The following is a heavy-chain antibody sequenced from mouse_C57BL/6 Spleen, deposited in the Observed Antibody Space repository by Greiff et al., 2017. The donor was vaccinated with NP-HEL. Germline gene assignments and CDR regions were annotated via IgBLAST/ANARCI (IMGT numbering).Heavy chain of an antibody. J-gene: IGHJ4*01. Sequence: EVKLMESGPGLVKPSQSLSLTCSVTGYSITSGYYWNWIRQFPGNKLEWMGYISYDGSNNYNPSLKNRISITRDTSKNQFFLKLNSVTTEDTATYYCAREGDGYYGYYAMDYWGQGTSVTVSS. CDR3: AREGDGYYGYYAMDY. D-gene: IGHD2-3*01. CDR2: ISYDGSN. V-gene: IGHV3-6*01. CDR1: GYSITSGYY.